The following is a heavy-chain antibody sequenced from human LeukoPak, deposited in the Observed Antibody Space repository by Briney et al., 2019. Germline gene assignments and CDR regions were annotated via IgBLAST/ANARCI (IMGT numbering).Heavy chain of an antibody. Sequence: GSLRLSCAASGFTFSSYWMSWVRQAPGKGLEWVANIKQDGSEKYYVDSVKGRFTISRDNAKNSLYLQMNSLRAEDTAVYYCARVEDSSGYYPFDYWGQGTLVTVSS. CDR1: GFTFSSYW. J-gene: IGHJ4*02. D-gene: IGHD3-22*01. CDR3: ARVEDSSGYYPFDY. V-gene: IGHV3-7*01. CDR2: IKQDGSEK.